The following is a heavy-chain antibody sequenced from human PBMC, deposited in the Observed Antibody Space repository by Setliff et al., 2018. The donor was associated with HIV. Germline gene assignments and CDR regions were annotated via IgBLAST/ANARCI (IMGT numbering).Heavy chain of an antibody. CDR1: GGSFSGFY. J-gene: IGHJ4*02. CDR2: VTHSGTT. CDR3: ARGRKKTLAVSGTRYFDF. Sequence: ETLSLTCAVYGGSFSGFYWTFIRQSPGKGLEWIGEVTHSGTTTYDPSLKSRITISVDTSKNQFSLKLTSVTAADMGVYYCARGRKKTLAVSGTRYFDFWGRGTLVTVSS. D-gene: IGHD6-19*01. V-gene: IGHV4-34*01.